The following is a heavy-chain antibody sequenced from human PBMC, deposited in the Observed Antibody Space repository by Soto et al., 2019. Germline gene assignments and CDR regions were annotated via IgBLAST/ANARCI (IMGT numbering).Heavy chain of an antibody. CDR2: INSDGSST. V-gene: IGHV3-74*01. J-gene: IGHJ4*02. CDR1: GFTFSSYW. Sequence: EVQLVESGGGLVQPGGSLRLSCAASGFTFSSYWMHWVRQAPGKGLVWVSRINSDGSSTSYADSVKGRFTISRDNAKNTLYLQMNSLSAEDTAVYYCARDRGIVVVTATPDYWGQGTLVTVSS. D-gene: IGHD2-21*02. CDR3: ARDRGIVVVTATPDY.